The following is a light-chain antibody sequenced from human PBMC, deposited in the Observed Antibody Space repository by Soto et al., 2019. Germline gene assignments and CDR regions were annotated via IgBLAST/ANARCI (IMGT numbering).Light chain of an antibody. Sequence: EFVLTQSPATLSLSPGERATLSCRASQSVNSYLAWYQQKPGQAPRLLIYDASNRATGVPARFSGSGSGTDFTLTISSLEPEDFAVYYCQQRTNWLMYTFGQGTKLGIK. CDR1: QSVNSY. CDR3: QQRTNWLMYT. V-gene: IGKV3-11*01. CDR2: DAS. J-gene: IGKJ2*01.